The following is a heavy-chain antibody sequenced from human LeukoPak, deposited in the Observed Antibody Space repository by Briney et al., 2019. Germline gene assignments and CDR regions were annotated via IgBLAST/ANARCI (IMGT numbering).Heavy chain of an antibody. CDR3: ASVLQNYYYLDA. V-gene: IGHV4-59*11. Sequence: SETLSLTCTVSGGSISSHYWSWVRQPPGKGLEWIGNIYDSESTHYKSSLKSRVTISVDTSKNQFSLRLSSVTAADTALYYCASVLQNYYYLDAWGKGTTVTVSS. CDR2: IYDSEST. CDR1: GGSISSHY. D-gene: IGHD3-16*01. J-gene: IGHJ6*03.